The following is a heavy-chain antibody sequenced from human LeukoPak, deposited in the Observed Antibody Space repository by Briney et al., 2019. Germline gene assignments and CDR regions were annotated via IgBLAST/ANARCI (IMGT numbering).Heavy chain of an antibody. J-gene: IGHJ6*02. V-gene: IGHV4-61*08. D-gene: IGHD2-21*01. CDR2: IYYSGST. CDR1: GGSISSGGYY. Sequence: SETLSLTCTVSGGSISSGGYYWSWIRQPPGKGLEWMGYIYYSGSTNYNPSLKSRVTISVDMSKNQFSLKLSSVTAADTAVYYCARDASERLFSGTYYYYGMDVWGQGTTVTVSS. CDR3: ARDASERLFSGTYYYYGMDV.